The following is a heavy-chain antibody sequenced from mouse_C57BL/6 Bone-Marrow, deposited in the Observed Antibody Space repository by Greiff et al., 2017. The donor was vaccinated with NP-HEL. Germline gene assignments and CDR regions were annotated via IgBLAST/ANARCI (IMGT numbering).Heavy chain of an antibody. CDR3: AACGVVCGYGEFAV. Sequence: QVQLQQSGAELMKPGASVKLSCKATGYTFTGYWIEWVKQRPGHGLEWIGDILPGNGSTNYNEKFKGKATFTVDTSSNTAYMQLSSLTSEDSAVYASAACGVVCGYGEFAVWGKGTTVTVSA. J-gene: IGHJ1*03. D-gene: IGHD2-2*01. CDR1: GYTFTGYW. V-gene: IGHV1-9*01. CDR2: ILPGNGST.